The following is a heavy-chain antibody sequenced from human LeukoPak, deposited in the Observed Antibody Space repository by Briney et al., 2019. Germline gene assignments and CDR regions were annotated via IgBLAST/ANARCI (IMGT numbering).Heavy chain of an antibody. V-gene: IGHV3-21*01. D-gene: IGHD2-15*01. CDR3: ARTVVSPAEDCMDV. CDR2: ISSSSSYI. Sequence: GGSLRLSCAASGFTFSTYSMNWVRQAPGKGLEWVSSISSSSSYIYYADSVKGRFTISRDNAKNSLYLQMNSLRAEDTAVYYCARTVVSPAEDCMDVWGKGTTVTVSS. CDR1: GFTFSTYS. J-gene: IGHJ6*03.